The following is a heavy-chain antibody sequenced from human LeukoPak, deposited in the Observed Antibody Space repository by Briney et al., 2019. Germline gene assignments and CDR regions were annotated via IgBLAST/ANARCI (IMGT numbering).Heavy chain of an antibody. CDR1: GFTVSSNY. CDR2: IYSGGST. D-gene: IGHD2/OR15-2a*01. Sequence: GGSLRLSCAASGFTVSSNYMSWVRQAPGKGLEWVSVIYSGGSTYYADSVKGRFTISRDSSKNTLYLQMNSLRAGDTAVYYCATSGLSRFGFWGQGTLVTVSS. CDR3: ATSGLSRFGF. J-gene: IGHJ4*02. V-gene: IGHV3-53*01.